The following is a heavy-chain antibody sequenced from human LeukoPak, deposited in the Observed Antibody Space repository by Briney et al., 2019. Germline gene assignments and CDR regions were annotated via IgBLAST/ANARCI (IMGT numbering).Heavy chain of an antibody. CDR3: ARGRVSSSTWYSTYYYYFYMDV. Sequence: SETLSLTCVDYDGSFSGYYWSWIRQPPGNGLEWFGEINHSGSTNYNPSLKSRVTISLDTSKNHFSLELSSATAADTAVYFCARGRVSSSTWYSTYYYYFYMDVWGKGTTVTVSS. CDR1: DGSFSGYY. V-gene: IGHV4-34*01. D-gene: IGHD6-13*01. J-gene: IGHJ6*03. CDR2: INHSGST.